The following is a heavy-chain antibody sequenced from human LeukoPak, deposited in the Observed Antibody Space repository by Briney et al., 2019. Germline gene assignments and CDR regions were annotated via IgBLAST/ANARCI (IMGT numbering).Heavy chain of an antibody. CDR1: GYSFSGYY. V-gene: IGHV4-34*01. CDR3: ARRLGRKFGERFYYYHYMDV. D-gene: IGHD3-10*01. Sequence: PSETLSLTCAVYGYSFSGYYWSWVRQPPGKGLEWVGEINHRGSTNYNPSLKSRVTMSIDTSKNQFSLKLSSVTAADTAVYYCARRLGRKFGERFYYYHYMDVWGKGTTVTISS. CDR2: INHRGST. J-gene: IGHJ6*03.